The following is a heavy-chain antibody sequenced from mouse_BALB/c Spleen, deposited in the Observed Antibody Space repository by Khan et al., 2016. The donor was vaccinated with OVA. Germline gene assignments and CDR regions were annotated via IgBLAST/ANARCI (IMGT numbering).Heavy chain of an antibody. J-gene: IGHJ2*01. CDR1: GFAFSSYS. Sequence: EVELVESGGGLVKPGGSLKLSCAASGFAFSSYSMSWVRQTPEKRLEWVATITSGGSYTYYPDSVKGRFTISRDNATNTLYLQMSSLESEDKAMYYCTRDRNYYGSSFYFDYWGQGTTLTVSS. CDR2: ITSGGSYT. CDR3: TRDRNYYGSSFYFDY. D-gene: IGHD1-1*01. V-gene: IGHV5-6-4*01.